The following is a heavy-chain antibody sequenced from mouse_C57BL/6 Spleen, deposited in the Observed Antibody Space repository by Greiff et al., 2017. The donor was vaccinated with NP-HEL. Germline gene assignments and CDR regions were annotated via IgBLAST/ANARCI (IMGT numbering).Heavy chain of an antibody. CDR2: ISYSGST. CDR3: ARSFPSTVVATRGAMDY. J-gene: IGHJ4*01. D-gene: IGHD1-1*01. CDR1: GYSITSGYD. V-gene: IGHV3-1*01. Sequence: VQLPASVPGMVKPSQSLSLTCTVTGYSITSGYDWRWIRHFPGNKLEWMGYISYSGSTNYNPSLKSRISITHDTSKNHFFLKLNSVTTEDTATYYCARSFPSTVVATRGAMDYWGQGTSVTVSS.